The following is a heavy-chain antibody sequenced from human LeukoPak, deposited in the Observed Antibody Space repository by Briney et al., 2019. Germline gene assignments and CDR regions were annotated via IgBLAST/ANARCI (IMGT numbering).Heavy chain of an antibody. J-gene: IGHJ4*02. V-gene: IGHV5-10-1*01. D-gene: IGHD6-25*01. CDR1: GFTFTTYW. Sequence: GESLKISCKGSGFTFTTYWISWVRQMPGKGLEWMGRIDPSDSYTNYSPSFQGHVTISADKSISTAYLSLKASDTAMHYCARQGYNSVRAQYFFDYWGQGTPVTVSS. CDR3: ARQGYNSVRAQYFFDY. CDR2: IDPSDSYT.